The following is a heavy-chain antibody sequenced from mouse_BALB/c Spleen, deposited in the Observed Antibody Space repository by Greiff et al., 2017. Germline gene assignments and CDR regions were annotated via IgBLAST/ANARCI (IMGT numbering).Heavy chain of an antibody. V-gene: IGHV5-12-2*01. Sequence: EVKLVESGGGLVQPGGSLKLSCAASGFTFSSYTMSWVRQTPEKRLEWVAYISNGGGSTYYPDTVKGRFTISRDNAKNTLYLQMSSLKSEDTAMYYCARPSHYYGSSYWYFDVWGAGTTVTVSS. J-gene: IGHJ1*01. CDR3: ARPSHYYGSSYWYFDV. CDR1: GFTFSSYT. CDR2: ISNGGGST. D-gene: IGHD1-1*01.